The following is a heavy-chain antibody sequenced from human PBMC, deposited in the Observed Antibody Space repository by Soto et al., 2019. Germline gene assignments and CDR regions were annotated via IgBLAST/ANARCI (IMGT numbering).Heavy chain of an antibody. D-gene: IGHD3-16*02. V-gene: IGHV4-59*01. J-gene: IGHJ4*02. CDR2: IYYSGST. CDR1: GGSISSYY. CDR3: AREGGMITFGGVIDN. Sequence: SETLSLTCTVSGGSISSYYWSWIRQPPGKGLEWIGYIYYSGSTNYNPSLKSRVTISVDTSKNQFSLKLSSVTAADTAVYYCAREGGMITFGGVIDNWGQGPLVTVS.